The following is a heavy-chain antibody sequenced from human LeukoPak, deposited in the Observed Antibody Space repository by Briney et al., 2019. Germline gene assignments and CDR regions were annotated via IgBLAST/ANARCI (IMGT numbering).Heavy chain of an antibody. CDR1: GGSFSGYY. Sequence: PSETLSLTCAVYGGSFSGYYWSWIRQPPGKGLEWIGEINHSGSTNYNPSLKSQVTISVDTSKNQFSLKLSSVTAADTAVYYCAGYGMDIVVVPAAIRATDNWFDPWGQGTLVTVSS. CDR2: INHSGST. D-gene: IGHD2-2*02. J-gene: IGHJ5*02. V-gene: IGHV4-34*01. CDR3: AGYGMDIVVVPAAIRATDNWFDP.